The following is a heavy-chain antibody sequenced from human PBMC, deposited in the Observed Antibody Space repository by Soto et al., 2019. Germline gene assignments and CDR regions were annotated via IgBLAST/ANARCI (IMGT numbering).Heavy chain of an antibody. J-gene: IGHJ5*02. CDR3: ARHLGSWTSWFDP. CDR1: GYTFTSYG. CDR2: IYPGDSDT. V-gene: IGHV5-51*01. Sequence: GASVKVSCKASGYTFTSYGISWVRQMPGKGLEWMGIIYPGDSDTRYSPSFQGQVTISADKSISTAYLQWSSLKASDTAMYYCARHLGSWTSWFDPWGQGTLVTVSS. D-gene: IGHD6-13*01.